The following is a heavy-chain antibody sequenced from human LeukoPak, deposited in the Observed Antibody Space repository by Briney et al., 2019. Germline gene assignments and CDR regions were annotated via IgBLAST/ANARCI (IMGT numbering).Heavy chain of an antibody. Sequence: SETLSLTCAVSGGSISSSNWWSWVRQPPGKGLEWIGEIYHSGSTNYNPSLKSRVTISVDKSKNQFSLKLSSVTAADTAVYYCARCPARASSWLIDYWGQGTLVTVSS. V-gene: IGHV4-4*02. D-gene: IGHD6-13*01. CDR1: GGSISSSNW. J-gene: IGHJ4*02. CDR3: ARCPARASSWLIDY. CDR2: IYHSGST.